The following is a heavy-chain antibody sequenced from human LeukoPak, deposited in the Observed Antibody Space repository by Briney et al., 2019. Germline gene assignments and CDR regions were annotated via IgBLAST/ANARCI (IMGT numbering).Heavy chain of an antibody. CDR3: ASVEMATIFDY. D-gene: IGHD5-24*01. CDR1: GGSVSSGSYY. V-gene: IGHV4-61*01. Sequence: SSETLSLTCTVSGGSVSSGSYYWSWIRQPPGKGLEWIGYIYYSGSTNYNPSLKSRVTISVDTSKNQFSLKLSSVTAADTAVYYCASVEMATIFDYWGQGTLVTVSS. J-gene: IGHJ4*02. CDR2: IYYSGST.